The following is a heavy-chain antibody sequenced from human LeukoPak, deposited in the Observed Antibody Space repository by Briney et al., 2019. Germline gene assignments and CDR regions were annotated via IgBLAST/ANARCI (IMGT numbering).Heavy chain of an antibody. CDR1: GDSVSSNSAA. CDR2: TYYRSKWYN. D-gene: IGHD1-20*01. V-gene: IGHV6-1*01. J-gene: IGHJ6*03. Sequence: SQTLSLTCAISGDSVSSNSAAWNWIRQSPSRGLEWLGRTYYRSKWYNDYAVSVKSRITINPDTSKNQFSLQLNSVTPEDTAVYYCARGRWPVTGYYYYYMDVWGKGTTVTVSS. CDR3: ARGRWPVTGYYYYYMDV.